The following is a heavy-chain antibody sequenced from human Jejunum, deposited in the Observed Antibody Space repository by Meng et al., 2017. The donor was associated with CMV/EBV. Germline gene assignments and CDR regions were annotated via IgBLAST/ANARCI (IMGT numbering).Heavy chain of an antibody. Sequence: ISALHWVRQAPGKGLEWLAVISDDGTSSHHADSVKGRFTISRDNSKNMLSLQMNSLRAEDAGVFYCVRDQCPPNNDWPRTWGMDVWGQGTTVTVSS. CDR3: VRDQCPPNNDWPRTWGMDV. D-gene: IGHD3-9*01. CDR2: ISDDGTSS. J-gene: IGHJ6*02. V-gene: IGHV3-30-3*01. CDR1: ISA.